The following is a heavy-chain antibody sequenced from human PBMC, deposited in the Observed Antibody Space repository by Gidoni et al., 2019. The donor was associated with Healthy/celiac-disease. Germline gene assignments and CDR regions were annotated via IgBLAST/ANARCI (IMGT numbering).Heavy chain of an antibody. D-gene: IGHD1-26*01. Sequence: QVQLQESGPGLVKPSATLSLTCTVSGDSVSSGSYYWSWIRQPPGKGLEWIGYIYYSGSTNYNPSLKSRVTISIDTSKNQFSLKLSSVTAADTAVYYCASANPSGSYYTADYWGQGTLVTVSS. CDR1: GDSVSSGSYY. CDR3: ASANPSGSYYTADY. V-gene: IGHV4-61*01. J-gene: IGHJ4*02. CDR2: IYYSGST.